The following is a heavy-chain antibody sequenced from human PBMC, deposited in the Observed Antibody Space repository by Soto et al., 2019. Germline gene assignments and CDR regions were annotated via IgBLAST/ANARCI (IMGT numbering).Heavy chain of an antibody. V-gene: IGHV2-26*01. Sequence: QVTLKESGPVLVKPTETLTLTCTVSGFSLSNARMGVSWIRQPPGKALEWLAHIFSNDEKSYSTSLKSRLTISKDNFKSQVVLTMTNIDPIDTATYYCVPNYYDSSGYLDYWGQGTLVTVSS. CDR1: GFSLSNARMG. J-gene: IGHJ4*02. CDR3: VPNYYDSSGYLDY. CDR2: IFSNDEK. D-gene: IGHD3-22*01.